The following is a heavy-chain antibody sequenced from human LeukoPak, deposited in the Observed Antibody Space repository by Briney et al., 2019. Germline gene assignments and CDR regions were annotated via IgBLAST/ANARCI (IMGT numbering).Heavy chain of an antibody. D-gene: IGHD3-10*01. CDR3: ARGYYGSGSYDPLDY. J-gene: IGHJ4*02. CDR2: MNPNSGNT. Sequence: ASVTVSCKASGYTFTSYDINWVRQAPGQGLEWMGWMNPNSGNTGYAQKFQGRVTMTRNTSISTAYMELSSLRSEDTAVYYCARGYYGSGSYDPLDYWGQGTLVTVSS. CDR1: GYTFTSYD. V-gene: IGHV1-8*01.